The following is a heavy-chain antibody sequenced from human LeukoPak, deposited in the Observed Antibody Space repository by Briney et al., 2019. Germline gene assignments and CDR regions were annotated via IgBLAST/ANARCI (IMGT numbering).Heavy chain of an antibody. Sequence: GGSLRLSRAASGFTFDDYAMHWVRQAPGKGLEWVSGISWNSGSIGYADSVKGRFTISRDNAKNSLYLQMNSLRAEDTALYYCAKKSSVAFALDYWGQGTLVTVSS. V-gene: IGHV3-9*01. J-gene: IGHJ4*02. CDR2: ISWNSGSI. CDR1: GFTFDDYA. CDR3: AKKSSVAFALDY. D-gene: IGHD4-23*01.